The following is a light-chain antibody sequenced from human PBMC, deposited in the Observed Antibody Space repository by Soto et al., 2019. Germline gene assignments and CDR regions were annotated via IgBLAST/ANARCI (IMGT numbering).Light chain of an antibody. CDR1: NSDVGGYNY. CDR2: DVS. Sequence: QSDLTQPASVSGSPGQSITISCIGTNSDVGGYNYVSWYQQHPGKAPKLMIYDVSHRPSGVSNRFSGSKSGNTASLTISGLQAEDEADYYCSSYTSSSTFFGTGTKLTVL. J-gene: IGLJ1*01. V-gene: IGLV2-14*01. CDR3: SSYTSSSTF.